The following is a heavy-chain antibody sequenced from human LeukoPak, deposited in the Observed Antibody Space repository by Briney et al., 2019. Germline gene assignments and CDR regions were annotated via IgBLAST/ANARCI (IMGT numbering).Heavy chain of an antibody. V-gene: IGHV3-7*01. CDR2: IKKDGSQK. CDR1: GFTFSSYA. J-gene: IGHJ4*02. CDR3: ARYTRPFDY. Sequence: GGSLRLSCAASGFTFSSYAMSWVRQAPGKGLEWVATIKKDGSQKYYVDSVKGRFTISRDNAKNSLYLQMNSLRAEDSAVYYCARYTRPFDYWGQGTLVTVSS. D-gene: IGHD2-2*02.